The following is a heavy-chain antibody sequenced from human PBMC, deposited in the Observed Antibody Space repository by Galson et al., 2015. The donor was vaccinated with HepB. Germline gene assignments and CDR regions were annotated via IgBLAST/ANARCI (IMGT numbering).Heavy chain of an antibody. D-gene: IGHD2-15*01. CDR3: ARTIVVVVAATPKDWYFDL. CDR2: IYHSGST. J-gene: IGHJ2*01. Sequence: SETLSLTCTVSGYSISSGYYWGWIRQPPGKGLEWIGSIYHSGSTYYNPSLKSRVTIPVDTSKNQFSLKLSSVTAADTAVYYCARTIVVVVAATPKDWYFDLWGRGTLVTVSS. V-gene: IGHV4-38-2*02. CDR1: GYSISSGYY.